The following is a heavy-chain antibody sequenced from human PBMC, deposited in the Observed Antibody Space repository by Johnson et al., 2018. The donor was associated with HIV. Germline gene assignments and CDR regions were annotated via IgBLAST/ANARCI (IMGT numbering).Heavy chain of an antibody. V-gene: IGHV3-30-3*01. CDR2: ISYDGNNK. CDR1: GFSFTKYA. D-gene: IGHD1-26*01. CDR3: AKDIIELQGAFDI. Sequence: QVQLVESGGGVVQPGRSLRLSCAASGFSFTKYAMHWVRQAPGKGLEWVAIISYDGNNKYYADSVKGRFTISRDNSKNTLYLQMNSLRAEDTAVYYCAKDIIELQGAFDIWGQGTMVTVSS. J-gene: IGHJ3*02.